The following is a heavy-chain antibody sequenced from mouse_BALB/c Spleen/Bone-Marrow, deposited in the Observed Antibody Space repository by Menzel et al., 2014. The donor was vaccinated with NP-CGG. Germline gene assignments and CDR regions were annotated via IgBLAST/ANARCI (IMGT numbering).Heavy chain of an antibody. J-gene: IGHJ3*01. D-gene: IGHD2-14*01. CDR3: ARGDRYAWFAY. CDR1: GYTFTSYW. CDR2: IYPGDGDT. V-gene: IGHV1-87*01. Sequence: QVQLQQSGAELARPGASVKLSCKASGYTFTSYWMHWVKQRPGQGLEWIGAIYPGDGDTRYTQKFKGKATLTADKSSSTAYMQLSSLASEDSAVYYCARGDRYAWFAYWGQGTLVTVSA.